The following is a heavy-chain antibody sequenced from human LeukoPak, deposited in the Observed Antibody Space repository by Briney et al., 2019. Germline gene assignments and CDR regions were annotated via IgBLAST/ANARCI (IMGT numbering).Heavy chain of an antibody. CDR2: ISSTSTYI. CDR3: ARDDPPVTMIVVPATGRSDY. D-gene: IGHD3-22*01. V-gene: IGHV3-21*01. J-gene: IGHJ4*02. CDR1: GFTFSNYN. Sequence: TGGSLRLSCAASGFTFSNYNMNWVRQAPGMGLEWVSSISSTSTYIYYADSVKGRFTISRDNAKNSLYLQMNSLRAEDTAVYYCARDDPPVTMIVVPATGRSDYWGQGTLVTVSS.